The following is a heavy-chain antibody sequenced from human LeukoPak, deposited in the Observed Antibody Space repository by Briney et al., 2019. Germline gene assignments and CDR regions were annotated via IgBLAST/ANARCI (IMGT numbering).Heavy chain of an antibody. Sequence: AGGSLRLSCAASGFTFGSYAMSWVRQAPGKGLEWVSAISGSGGSTYYADSVKGRFTISRDNSKNTLYLRVNSLRAEDTAVYYCAKIAVRGVIINYFDYWGQGTLVTVSS. J-gene: IGHJ4*02. V-gene: IGHV3-23*01. D-gene: IGHD3-10*01. CDR3: AKIAVRGVIINYFDY. CDR1: GFTFGSYA. CDR2: ISGSGGST.